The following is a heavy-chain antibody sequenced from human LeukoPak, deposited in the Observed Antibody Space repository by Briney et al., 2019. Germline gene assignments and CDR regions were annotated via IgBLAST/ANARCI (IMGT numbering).Heavy chain of an antibody. CDR2: ISYDGSNA. V-gene: IGHV3-30*18. CDR1: GFTFNRYG. Sequence: GGSLRLSCAASGFTFNRYGMHWVRQAPDKGLEWVAVISYDGSNAYYQDSVKGRFTISRDNSKSTLYLQMNSLRAEDTAVYYCAKPMFYYDSTAYYYDYWGQGTLVTVSS. CDR3: AKPMFYYDSTAYYYDY. J-gene: IGHJ4*02. D-gene: IGHD3-22*01.